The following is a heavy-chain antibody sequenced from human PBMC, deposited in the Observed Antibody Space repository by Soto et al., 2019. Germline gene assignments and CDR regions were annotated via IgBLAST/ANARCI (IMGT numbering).Heavy chain of an antibody. D-gene: IGHD4-17*01. CDR1: GGSISSSSYY. V-gene: IGHV4-39*01. Sequence: SETLSLTCTVSGGSISSSSYYWGWIRQPPGKGLEWIGSIYYSGSTYYNPSLESRVTISVDTSKNQFSLKLSSVTAADTAVYYCARHGVDYGFDNWFDPWGQGTLVTVSS. CDR3: ARHGVDYGFDNWFDP. J-gene: IGHJ5*02. CDR2: IYYSGST.